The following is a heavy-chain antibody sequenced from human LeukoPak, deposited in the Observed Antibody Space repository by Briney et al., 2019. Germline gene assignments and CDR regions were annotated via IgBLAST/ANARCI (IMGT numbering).Heavy chain of an antibody. J-gene: IGHJ3*02. CDR2: IYSGGST. CDR3: ARSPWYYDSSGYYSLAFDI. CDR1: GFTVSSNY. V-gene: IGHV3-53*01. Sequence: GGSLRLSCAASGFTVSSNYMSWVRQAPGKGLEWVSVIYSGGSTYYADSVKGRFTISRDNSKNTLYLQMNSLRAEDTAVYYCARSPWYYDSSGYYSLAFDIWGQGTMVTVSS. D-gene: IGHD3-22*01.